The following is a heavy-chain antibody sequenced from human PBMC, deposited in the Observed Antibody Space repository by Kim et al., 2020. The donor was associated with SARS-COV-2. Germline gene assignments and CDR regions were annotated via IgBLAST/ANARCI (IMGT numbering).Heavy chain of an antibody. D-gene: IGHD6-13*01. CDR3: ARHRGGAAAAHY. J-gene: IGHJ4*02. V-gene: IGHV4-59*08. Sequence: NDNPTIKRQVTISVDTSKNQFSLELSSVTAADTAVYYCARHRGGAAAAHYWGQGTLVTVSS.